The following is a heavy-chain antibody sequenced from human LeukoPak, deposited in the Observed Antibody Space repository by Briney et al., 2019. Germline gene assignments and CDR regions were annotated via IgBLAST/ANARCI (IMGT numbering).Heavy chain of an antibody. J-gene: IGHJ5*01. D-gene: IGHD3-22*01. Sequence: AAVKVSCKASGYTFTIFGITWVRQAPGQGLEWMGWISAYNGNTNYAQNLQGRVTMTTDTSTSTAYMELRSLRSDDTAVYYCARDRYYDSSGYHLDSWGQGTLVIVSS. CDR2: ISAYNGNT. CDR3: ARDRYYDSSGYHLDS. V-gene: IGHV1-18*01. CDR1: GYTFTIFG.